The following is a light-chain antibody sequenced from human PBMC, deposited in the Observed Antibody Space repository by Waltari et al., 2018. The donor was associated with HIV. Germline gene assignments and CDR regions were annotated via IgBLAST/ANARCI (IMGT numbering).Light chain of an antibody. CDR3: SSYTSTITVV. CDR1: NRELRDYHY. Sequence: QSALTQPASVSGSPGQPVTLSCTGTNRELRDYHYVSWYQQHPGKAPKLIIFAVSNRPSGVSNRFSGSKSGNTASLTISGLQAEDEADYYCSSYTSTITVVFGGGTKVTVL. V-gene: IGLV2-14*01. CDR2: AVS. J-gene: IGLJ2*01.